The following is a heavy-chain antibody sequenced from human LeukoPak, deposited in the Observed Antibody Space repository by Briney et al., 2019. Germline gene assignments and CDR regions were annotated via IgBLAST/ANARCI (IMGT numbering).Heavy chain of an antibody. CDR2: VGGNGQTK. J-gene: IGHJ2*01. V-gene: IGHV3-30*18. CDR1: GFTFSSHG. CDR3: AKEGAWGNWYFDL. D-gene: IGHD3-16*01. Sequence: TGRSLRLSCAASGFTFSSHGMHWVRQAPGKGLEWVAVVGGNGQTKYYADSVKGRFTISRDNSENTLYLEMNSLRDEDTAVYYCAKEGAWGNWYFDLWGRGALVTVSS.